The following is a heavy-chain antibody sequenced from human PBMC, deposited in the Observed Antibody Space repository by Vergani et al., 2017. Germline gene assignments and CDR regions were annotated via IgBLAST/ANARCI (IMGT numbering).Heavy chain of an antibody. CDR1: GFSLSTSGVG. Sequence: QITLKESGPTLVKPTQTLTLTCTFSGFSLSTSGVGVGWIRQPPGKALEWLALIYWDDDKRYSPSLKSRLTITKDTSKNQVVLIMTNMDPVDTATYYCAHRGGDCEYFQHWGQGTLVTVSS. CDR3: AHRGGDCEYFQH. CDR2: IYWDDDK. V-gene: IGHV2-5*02. D-gene: IGHD2-21*02. J-gene: IGHJ1*01.